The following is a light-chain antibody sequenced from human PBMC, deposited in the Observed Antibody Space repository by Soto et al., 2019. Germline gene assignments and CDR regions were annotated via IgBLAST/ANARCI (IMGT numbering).Light chain of an antibody. Sequence: EIVMTQSPATLSVSPGERATLSCRASQSVSSNLAWYQQKPGQAPRLLIYGASTRATGIQARFSGSGSGTEFTLTISSLQSEDFAVYYCQHYNNWPRTFGQGTKAEIK. CDR1: QSVSSN. CDR2: GAS. CDR3: QHYNNWPRT. V-gene: IGKV3-15*01. J-gene: IGKJ1*01.